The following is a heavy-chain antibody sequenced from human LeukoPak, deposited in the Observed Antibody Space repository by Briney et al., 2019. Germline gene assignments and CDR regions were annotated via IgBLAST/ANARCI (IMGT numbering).Heavy chain of an antibody. D-gene: IGHD5-18*01. CDR2: ISYDGSNK. J-gene: IGHJ6*02. V-gene: IGHV3-30*18. CDR3: VKATTPKIGIQLWLSYYYYGMDV. Sequence: PGGSLRLSCAASGFTFSSYGMHWVRQAPGKGLEWVAVISYDGSNKYYADSVKGRFTISRDNSKNTLYLQMNSLRAEDTAVYYCVKATTPKIGIQLWLSYYYYGMDVWGQGTTVTVSS. CDR1: GFTFSSYG.